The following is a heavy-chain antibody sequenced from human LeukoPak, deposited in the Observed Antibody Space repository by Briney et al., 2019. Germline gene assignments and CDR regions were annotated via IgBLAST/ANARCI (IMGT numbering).Heavy chain of an antibody. CDR3: ATTSSHGIAAREYYFDY. CDR1: GYTLTELS. CDR2: FDPEDGET. D-gene: IGHD6-13*01. V-gene: IGHV1-24*01. Sequence: ASVKVSCKVSGYTLTELSMHWVRQAPGKGLEWMGGFDPEDGETIYAQKFQGGVTMTEDTSTDTAYMELSSLRSEDTAVYYCATTSSHGIAAREYYFDYWGQGTLVTVSS. J-gene: IGHJ4*02.